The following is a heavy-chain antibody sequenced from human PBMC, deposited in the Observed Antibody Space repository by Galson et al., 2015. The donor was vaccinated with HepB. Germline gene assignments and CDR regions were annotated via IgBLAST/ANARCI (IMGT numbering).Heavy chain of an antibody. CDR2: IYYSGST. D-gene: IGHD3-10*01. CDR1: GGSISSGGYY. CDR3: ARGLWGSGICSFDY. Sequence: LSCAVSGGSISSGGYYWSWIRQHPGKGLEWIGYIYYSGSTYYNPSLKSRVTISVDTSKNQFSLKLSSVTAADTAVYYCARGLWGSGICSFDYWGQGTLVTVSS. J-gene: IGHJ4*02. V-gene: IGHV4-31*02.